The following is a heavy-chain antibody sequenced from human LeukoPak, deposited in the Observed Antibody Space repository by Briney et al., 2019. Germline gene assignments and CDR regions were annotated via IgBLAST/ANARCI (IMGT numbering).Heavy chain of an antibody. J-gene: IGHJ4*02. CDR2: INEDGGER. CDR3: ARGGNLEN. V-gene: IGHV3-7*01. CDR1: GFTLRRYW. Sequence: GGSLRLSCAASGFTLRRYWMSWVRQAPGKGREWVDKINEDGGERHYVDTVKGRFTISRDNAKNSLYLQMNSLRAEDTAVYYCARGGNLENWGRGTLVTVSS. D-gene: IGHD1-14*01.